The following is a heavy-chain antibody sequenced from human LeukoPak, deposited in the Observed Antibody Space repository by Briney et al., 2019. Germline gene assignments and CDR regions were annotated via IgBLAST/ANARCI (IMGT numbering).Heavy chain of an antibody. V-gene: IGHV4-39*01. CDR2: IYYSGST. Sequence: SETLSLTCTVSGGSTSSSSYYWGWIRQPPGKGLEWIGSIYYSGSTYYNPSLKSRVTIPVDTSKNQFSLKLSSVTAADTAVYYCARLTMYYYDSSGYYSNWFDPWGQGTLVTVSS. CDR1: GGSTSSSSYY. J-gene: IGHJ5*02. CDR3: ARLTMYYYDSSGYYSNWFDP. D-gene: IGHD3-22*01.